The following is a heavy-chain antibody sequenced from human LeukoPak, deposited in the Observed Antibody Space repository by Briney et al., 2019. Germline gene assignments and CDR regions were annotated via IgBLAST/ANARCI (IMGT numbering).Heavy chain of an antibody. J-gene: IGHJ4*02. V-gene: IGHV3-21*01. CDR3: ARGYYDSNAQLFDY. CDR1: GFTFSSYS. Sequence: GGSLRLSCAASGFTFSSYSMNWVRQAPGTGLEWVSSISSSSSYIYYADSVKGRFTISRDNAKNSLYLQMNSLRAEDTAVYYCARGYYDSNAQLFDYWGQGTLVTVSS. CDR2: ISSSSSYI. D-gene: IGHD3-22*01.